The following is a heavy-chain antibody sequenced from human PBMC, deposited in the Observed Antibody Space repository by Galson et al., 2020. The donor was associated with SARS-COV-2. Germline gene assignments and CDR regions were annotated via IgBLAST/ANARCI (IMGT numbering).Heavy chain of an antibody. CDR3: ARVGALGNFDY. J-gene: IGHJ4*02. CDR1: GFTFSSYS. CDR2: ISSSSTYI. D-gene: IGHD1-26*01. Sequence: GESLKISCAASGFTFSSYSMNWVRQAPGKGLEWVSSISSSSTYIYYANSVKGRFTISRDNAKNSLYLQMNSLRAEDTAMYYCARVGALGNFDYWGQGTLGTVSS. V-gene: IGHV3-21*01.